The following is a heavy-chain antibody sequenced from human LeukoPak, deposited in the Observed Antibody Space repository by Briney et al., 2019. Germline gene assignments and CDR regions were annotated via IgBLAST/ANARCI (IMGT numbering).Heavy chain of an antibody. CDR1: GGTISSYD. CDR3: ARRGYGDV. Sequence: SETLSLTCTVSGGTISSYDWSWLRQAAGKGLEWVGGIYSSGSSNYNPSLKRGVTISVDTSKNQFSLKLSSVTAADTAVYYCARRGYGDVWRQGTTVPVPS. CDR2: IYSSGSS. V-gene: IGHV4-4*07. J-gene: IGHJ6*02. D-gene: IGHD6-13*01.